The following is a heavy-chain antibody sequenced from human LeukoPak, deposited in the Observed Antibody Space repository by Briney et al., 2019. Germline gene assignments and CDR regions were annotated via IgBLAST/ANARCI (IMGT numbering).Heavy chain of an antibody. Sequence: SETLSLTCAVYGGSLSVYYWIWLRQPPGKGLEWIGEINHSRSTNYNPSLKSRVTISVDTSKNQFSLNLSSVTAADTAVYDSASTLRGVTLNWFDPWGQGTLVTVSS. CDR3: ASTLRGVTLNWFDP. CDR2: INHSRST. CDR1: GGSLSVYY. J-gene: IGHJ5*02. V-gene: IGHV4-34*01. D-gene: IGHD3-10*01.